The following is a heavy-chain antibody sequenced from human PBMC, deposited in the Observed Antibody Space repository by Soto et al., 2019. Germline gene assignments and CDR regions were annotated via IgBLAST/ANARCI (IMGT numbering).Heavy chain of an antibody. V-gene: IGHV3-9*01. CDR1: GFTFDDYA. D-gene: IGHD3-3*01. J-gene: IGHJ6*02. Sequence: EVQLVESGGGLVQPGRSLRLSCAASGFTFDDYAMHWVRQAPGKGLEWVSGISWNSGSIGYADSVKGRFTISRDNAKNXXYLQMNSLRAEDTALYYCAKDIRKHYDFWSGYPYYYYGMDVWGQGTTVTVSS. CDR2: ISWNSGSI. CDR3: AKDIRKHYDFWSGYPYYYYGMDV.